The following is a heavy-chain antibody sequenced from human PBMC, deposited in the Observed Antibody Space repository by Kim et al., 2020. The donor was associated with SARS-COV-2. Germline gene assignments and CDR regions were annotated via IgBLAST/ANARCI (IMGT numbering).Heavy chain of an antibody. J-gene: IGHJ4*02. V-gene: IGHV5-51*01. Sequence: GESLKISCRSSGYRFSSYWIGWVRQMPGKGLEWMGIIYPGDSDTRYSPSFQGQVTISADKSISTAYLQWSSLKASDTAMYYCARRRGWNTGSSFDYWGQGTLVTVSS. D-gene: IGHD1-1*01. CDR1: GYRFSSYW. CDR2: IYPGDSDT. CDR3: ARRRGWNTGSSFDY.